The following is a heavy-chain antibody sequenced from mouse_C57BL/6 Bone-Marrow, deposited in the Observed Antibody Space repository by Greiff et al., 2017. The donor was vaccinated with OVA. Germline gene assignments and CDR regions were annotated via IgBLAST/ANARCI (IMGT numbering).Heavy chain of an antibody. Sequence: EVQRVESGGDLVKPRGSLKLSCAASGFTFSSYGMSWVRQTPDKRLEWVATISSGGSYTYYPDSVKGRFTISRDNAKNTLYLQMSSLKSEDTAMYYCARSYHYGSSYCAMDYWGQGTSVTVSS. CDR1: GFTFSSYG. CDR2: ISSGGSYT. D-gene: IGHD1-1*01. J-gene: IGHJ4*01. V-gene: IGHV5-6*01. CDR3: ARSYHYGSSYCAMDY.